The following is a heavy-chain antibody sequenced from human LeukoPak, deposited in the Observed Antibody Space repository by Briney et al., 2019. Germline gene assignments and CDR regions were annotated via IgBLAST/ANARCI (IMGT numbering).Heavy chain of an antibody. D-gene: IGHD3-3*01. CDR3: ARGGWSLDY. Sequence: SETLSLTCTVSGGSISSYYWSWIRQPPGKGLEWIGYIYYTGTTNYNPSLKSRVTISVDTSKNQFSLKPSSVTAADTAVYYCARGGWSLDYWGQGTLVTVSS. CDR1: GGSISSYY. J-gene: IGHJ4*02. CDR2: IYYTGTT. V-gene: IGHV4-59*01.